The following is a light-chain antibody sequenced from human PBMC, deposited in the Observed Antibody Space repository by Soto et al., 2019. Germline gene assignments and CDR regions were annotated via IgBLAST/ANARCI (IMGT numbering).Light chain of an antibody. V-gene: IGLV2-14*01. Sequence: QSALTQPASLSGSPGQSITISCTGSSSEIGAYDYVSWFQQHPGKSPKLMISEVNNRPSGVSNRFSGSKSGNTAYLTISGLQVEDEADYYCTSYTSSSTLYVFGSGTKVTVL. CDR1: SSEIGAYDY. CDR2: EVN. J-gene: IGLJ1*01. CDR3: TSYTSSSTLYV.